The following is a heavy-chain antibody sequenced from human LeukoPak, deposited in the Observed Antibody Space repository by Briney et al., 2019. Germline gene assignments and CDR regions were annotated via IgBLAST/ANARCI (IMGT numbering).Heavy chain of an antibody. J-gene: IGHJ3*02. D-gene: IGHD6-19*01. CDR2: TYYRSKWYN. CDR3: AKGQWLVNDAFNI. Sequence: SQTLSLTCALSGDSVSSNSGAWHWITQSPSRGLEWLGRTYYRSKWYNDYAVSVESRITINPDTSKNQFSLQLNAVTPEDTAVYYCAKGQWLVNDAFNIWGQGTMGTLSS. V-gene: IGHV6-1*01. CDR1: GDSVSSNSGA.